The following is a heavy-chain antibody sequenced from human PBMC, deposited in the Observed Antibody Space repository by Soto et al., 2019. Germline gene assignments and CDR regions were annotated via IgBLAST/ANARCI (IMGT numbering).Heavy chain of an antibody. V-gene: IGHV3-15*01. CDR3: TTGLSNGYYNSDY. J-gene: IGHJ4*02. CDR2: IKGEADGGTT. D-gene: IGHD3-22*01. Sequence: EGSLRLSCAATGFTFRNTELIVVRQAPGKGLEWVGRIKGEADGGTTDYAAPVKGRITISRDHSKDTLYLHMNSLKTEDTAVYYCTTGLSNGYYNSDYWGQGT. CDR1: GFTFRNTE.